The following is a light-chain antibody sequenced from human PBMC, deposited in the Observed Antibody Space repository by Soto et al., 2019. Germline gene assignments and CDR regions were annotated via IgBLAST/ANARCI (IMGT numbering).Light chain of an antibody. CDR3: SSYTSCNTRV. CDR1: SSDVGGYNY. J-gene: IGLJ1*01. Sequence: QSVLTQPASVSGSPGQSITISCTGTSSDVGGYNYVSWYQQDPGKAPKLMIYEVSNRPSGVSNRFSGSKSGNTASLTISGLQAEDEADYYCSSYTSCNTRVLGTGAKVTIL. CDR2: EVS. V-gene: IGLV2-14*01.